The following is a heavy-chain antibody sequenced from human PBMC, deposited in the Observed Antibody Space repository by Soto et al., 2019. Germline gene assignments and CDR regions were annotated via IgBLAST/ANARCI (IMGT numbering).Heavy chain of an antibody. D-gene: IGHD3-22*01. CDR2: IYYSGST. J-gene: IGHJ4*02. CDR1: GVSIISVDYY. CDR3: AKEADISGYYPDY. Sequence: SQTMPLTCTVSGVSIISVDYYWSFIRQPPGKGLEWIGYIYYSGSTYYNPSLKSRVTISVDTSKNQFSLKLSSVTAADTAVYYCAKEADISGYYPDYWGQGTQVTVPS. V-gene: IGHV4-30-4*01.